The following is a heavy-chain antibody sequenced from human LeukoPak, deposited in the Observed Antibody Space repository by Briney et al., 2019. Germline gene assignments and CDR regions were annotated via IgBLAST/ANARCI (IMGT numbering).Heavy chain of an antibody. J-gene: IGHJ4*02. CDR3: ARDRGWDWGSSPPDY. CDR2: ISAYNGNT. CDR1: GYTFTGYY. V-gene: IGHV1-18*04. D-gene: IGHD3-16*01. Sequence: GASVKVSCKASGYTFTGYYTHWVRQAPGQGLEWMGWISAYNGNTNYAQKLQGRVTMTTDTSTSTAYMELRSLRSDDTAVYYCARDRGWDWGSSPPDYWGQGTLVTVSS.